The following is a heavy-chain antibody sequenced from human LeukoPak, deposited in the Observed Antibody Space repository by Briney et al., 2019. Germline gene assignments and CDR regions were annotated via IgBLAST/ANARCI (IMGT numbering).Heavy chain of an antibody. CDR2: ISYDGSNK. Sequence: GGSLRLSCAASGFTFSSYAMHSVRQAPGKGLGWVAVISYDGSNKYYADSVKGRFTISRDNSKNTLYLQMNSLRAEDTAVYYCARTLRGNRIAVAGTSFDYWGQGTLVTVSS. D-gene: IGHD6-19*01. CDR1: GFTFSSYA. V-gene: IGHV3-30*04. J-gene: IGHJ4*02. CDR3: ARTLRGNRIAVAGTSFDY.